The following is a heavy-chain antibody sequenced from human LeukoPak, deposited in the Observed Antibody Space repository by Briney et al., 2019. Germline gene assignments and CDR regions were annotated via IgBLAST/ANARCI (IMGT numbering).Heavy chain of an antibody. CDR2: IYTSGGT. D-gene: IGHD3-22*01. V-gene: IGHV4-61*02. J-gene: IGHJ4*02. CDR3: ARDYYDSSGYYYAL. CDR1: GGSISSGGYY. Sequence: PSETLSLTCAVSGGSISSGGYYWSWIRQPAGKGLEWIGRIYTSGGTNYYPSLKSRVTMSIDTSKNQFSLKLSSVTAADTAVYYCARDYYDSSGYYYALWGQGTLVTVSS.